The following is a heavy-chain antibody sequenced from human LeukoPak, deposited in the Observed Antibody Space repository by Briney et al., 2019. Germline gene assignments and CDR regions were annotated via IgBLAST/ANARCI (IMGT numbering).Heavy chain of an antibody. CDR2: IYPGDSDT. D-gene: IGHD2-15*01. CDR3: ARCSRVSNYYYGLDV. CDR1: GYSFINYW. Sequence: GESLKISCKGSGYSFINYWIGWVRQMPGKGLEWMGIIYPGDSDTRYSPSFQGQVTISADKSISTAYLQWSSLKASDTAMYYRARCSRVSNYYYGLDVWGQGTTVTVSS. V-gene: IGHV5-51*01. J-gene: IGHJ6*02.